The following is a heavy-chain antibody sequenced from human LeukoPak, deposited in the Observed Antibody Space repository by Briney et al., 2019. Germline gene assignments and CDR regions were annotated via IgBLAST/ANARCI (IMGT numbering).Heavy chain of an antibody. CDR2: FSHTGSP. D-gene: IGHD3-10*01. CDR1: GASFSGYS. V-gene: IGHV4-34*01. J-gene: IGHJ4*02. CDR3: TRPRLLFGSGPILV. Sequence: SETLSLTCAISGASFSGYSWTWIRQPPGKGLEWIGEFSHTGSPIYNPSLKSRVNISIDTSKNQFSLRLASVTAADTAVYFCTRPRLLFGSGPILVWGQGTLVTVSS.